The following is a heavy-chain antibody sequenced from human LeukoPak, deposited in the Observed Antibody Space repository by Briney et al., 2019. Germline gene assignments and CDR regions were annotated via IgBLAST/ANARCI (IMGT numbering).Heavy chain of an antibody. CDR3: ARDYEMATISGFDY. Sequence: GGSLRLSCAASGFTFSSYAMHWVRQAPGKGLEWVAVISYDGSNKYYADSVKGRFTISRDNSKNTLYLQMNSLRAEDTAVYYCARDYEMATISGFDYWGQATLVTVSS. CDR1: GFTFSSYA. CDR2: ISYDGSNK. J-gene: IGHJ4*02. D-gene: IGHD5-24*01. V-gene: IGHV3-30-3*01.